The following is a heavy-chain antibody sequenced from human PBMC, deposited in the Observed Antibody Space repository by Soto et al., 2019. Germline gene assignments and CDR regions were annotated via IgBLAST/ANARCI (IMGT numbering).Heavy chain of an antibody. CDR2: MNPINGAT. D-gene: IGHD6-13*01. V-gene: IGHV1-8*02. CDR3: GRGPSPRAPAGGTPYYYAMDV. J-gene: IGHJ6*02. CDR1: GYDFTAYD. Sequence: ASVKVSCKASGYDFTAYDINWVRQASGQGLEWMGWMNPINGATGTARRFQGRVSLSRNTATGTAYLELASLRSDDTAVYYCGRGPSPRAPAGGTPYYYAMDVWGQGTTVTVSS.